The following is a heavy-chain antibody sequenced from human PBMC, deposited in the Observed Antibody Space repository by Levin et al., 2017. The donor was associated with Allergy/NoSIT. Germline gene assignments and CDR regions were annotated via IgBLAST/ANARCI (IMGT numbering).Heavy chain of an antibody. J-gene: IGHJ4*02. Sequence: GGSLRLSCTASGFTFSSNAMTWVRQAPGKGLEWVSSIGSGGDTYHADSVKGRFTISRDNSKNTMYLQLNSLRAEDTAGYYCAKGGMGTDGGIGSWGQGPLASVSS. D-gene: IGHD1/OR15-1a*01. CDR3: AKGGMGTDGGIGS. V-gene: IGHV3-23*01. CDR1: GFTFSSNA. CDR2: IGSGGDT.